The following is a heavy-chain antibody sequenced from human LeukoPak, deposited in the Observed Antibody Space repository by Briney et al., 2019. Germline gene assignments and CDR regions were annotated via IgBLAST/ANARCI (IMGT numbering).Heavy chain of an antibody. CDR2: IYTSGST. D-gene: IGHD5-12*01. J-gene: IGHJ4*02. CDR3: ARDQSFEARLRRTFDY. Sequence: SETLSLTCTVSGGSISSYYWSWIRQPAGKGLEWIGRIYTSGSTNYNPSLKSRVTMSVDTSKNQSSLKLSSVTAADTAVYYCARDQSFEARLRRTFDYWGQGTLVTVSS. CDR1: GGSISSYY. V-gene: IGHV4-4*07.